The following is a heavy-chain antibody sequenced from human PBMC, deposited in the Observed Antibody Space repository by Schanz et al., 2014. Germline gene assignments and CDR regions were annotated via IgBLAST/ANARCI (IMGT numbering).Heavy chain of an antibody. J-gene: IGHJ4*02. D-gene: IGHD5-18*01. Sequence: VQLVESGGGVVQPGKSLRLSCAASGFTFSTFAMHWVRQAPGKGLEWVSAISGGGGTTYYTDSVKGRFTISRDNSKNTLYLQMNSLRAEDTAVYYCAKDAENTAMITDYFDYWVQGTLVTVSS. V-gene: IGHV3-23*04. CDR1: GFTFSTFA. CDR2: ISGGGGTT. CDR3: AKDAENTAMITDYFDY.